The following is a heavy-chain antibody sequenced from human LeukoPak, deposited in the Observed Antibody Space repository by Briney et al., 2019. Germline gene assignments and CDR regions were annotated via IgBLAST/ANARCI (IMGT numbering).Heavy chain of an antibody. Sequence: SETLSLTCAVYGGSFSGYYWSWVRQPPGKGLEWIGEINHSGSTNYNPSLKSRVTISVDTSKNQFSLKLSSVTAADTAVYYCARYPCSGGSCYGDFDYWGQGTLVTVSS. CDR1: GGSFSGYY. CDR2: INHSGST. D-gene: IGHD2-15*01. V-gene: IGHV4-34*01. J-gene: IGHJ4*02. CDR3: ARYPCSGGSCYGDFDY.